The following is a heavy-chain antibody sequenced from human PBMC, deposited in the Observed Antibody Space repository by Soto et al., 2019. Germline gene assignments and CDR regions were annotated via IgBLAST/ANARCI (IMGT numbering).Heavy chain of an antibody. CDR2: IYHSGST. Sequence: QVQLQESGPGLVKPSGTLSLTCAVSSGSISSSNWWSWVRQPPGKGLEWIGEIYHSGSTNYNPSLKSRVTISVDTSKNQFSLKLSSVTAADTAVYYCARDGGTTSRGYFDYWGQGTLVTVSS. CDR3: ARDGGTTSRGYFDY. V-gene: IGHV4-4*02. D-gene: IGHD1-7*01. J-gene: IGHJ4*02. CDR1: SGSISSSNW.